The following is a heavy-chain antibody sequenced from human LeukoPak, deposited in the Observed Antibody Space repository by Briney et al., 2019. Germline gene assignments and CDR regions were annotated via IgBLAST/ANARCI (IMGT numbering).Heavy chain of an antibody. V-gene: IGHV4-39*01. CDR2: IYYNGTT. D-gene: IGHD5-18*01. CDR1: GGSISSSRYY. J-gene: IGHJ4*02. Sequence: PSETLSLTCTVSGGSISSSRYYWGWIRQPPGKGLEWIGTIYYNGTTYYNPSLKSRVAISIDTSKKQFSLKLRSVTAADTAVYYCARQITDSYGSKGYFDHWGQGTLVTVSS. CDR3: ARQITDSYGSKGYFDH.